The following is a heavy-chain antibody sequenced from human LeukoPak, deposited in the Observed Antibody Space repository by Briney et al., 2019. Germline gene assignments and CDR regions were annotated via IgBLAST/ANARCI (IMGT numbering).Heavy chain of an antibody. CDR2: INPNSGDT. CDR1: GYTFTGYY. V-gene: IGHV1-2*06. J-gene: IGHJ4*02. CDR3: AREGGRERDFDY. D-gene: IGHD1-26*01. Sequence: APVEVSCKASGYTFTGYYMHWVRQAPGQGLEWMGRINPNSGDTNYAQKFQGRVTMTRDTPISTAYMELSRLRSDDTAVYYCAREGGRERDFDYWGQGTLVTVSS.